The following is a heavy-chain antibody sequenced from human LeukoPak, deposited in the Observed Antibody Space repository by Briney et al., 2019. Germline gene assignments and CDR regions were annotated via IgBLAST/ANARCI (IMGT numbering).Heavy chain of an antibody. Sequence: SETLSLTCTVSGGSISSYYWSWIRQPPGKGPEWIGYIYDSVFTKYNPSLKSRVTISVDTSKSQFSLRLSSVTAADTAVYYCARHVPYYDSDFSAWGMDVWGQGTTVTVSS. CDR2: IYDSVFT. V-gene: IGHV4-59*08. D-gene: IGHD3-16*01. J-gene: IGHJ6*02. CDR3: ARHVPYYDSDFSAWGMDV. CDR1: GGSISSYY.